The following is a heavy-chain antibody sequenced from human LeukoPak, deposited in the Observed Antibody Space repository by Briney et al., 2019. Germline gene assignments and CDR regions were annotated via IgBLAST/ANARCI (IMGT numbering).Heavy chain of an antibody. CDR2: IYHSGST. CDR1: GGSISSGGYS. CDR3: ARGDGDTMVRGVIILDY. D-gene: IGHD3-10*01. J-gene: IGHJ4*02. V-gene: IGHV4-30-2*01. Sequence: PSETLSLTCAVSGGSISSGGYSWSWIRQPPGKGLEWIGYIYHSGSTYYNPSLKSRVTISVDRSKNQFSLKLSSVTAADTAVYYCARGDGDTMVRGVIILDYWGQGTLVTVSS.